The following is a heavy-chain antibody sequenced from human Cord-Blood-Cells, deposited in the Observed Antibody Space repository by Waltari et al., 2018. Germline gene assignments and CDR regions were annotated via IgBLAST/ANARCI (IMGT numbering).Heavy chain of an antibody. CDR2: MNPNGGNT. CDR1: GYTFTSYD. V-gene: IGHV1-8*03. Sequence: QVQLVQSGAEVKKPGASVKVSCKASGYTFTSYDLNWVRQATGQGREWMGWMNPNGGNTGYARKFQCIDTITRNTSISTAYMVLSSLRSEDTAVDYCAREQQLGMGAFDIWGQGIIVTISS. J-gene: IGHJ3*02. CDR3: AREQQLGMGAFDI. D-gene: IGHD6-13*01.